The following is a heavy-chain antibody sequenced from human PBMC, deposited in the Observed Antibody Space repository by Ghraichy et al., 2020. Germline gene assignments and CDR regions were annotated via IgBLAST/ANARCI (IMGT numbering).Heavy chain of an antibody. CDR1: GFTFSDYW. CDR2: IKKDGSEK. CDR3: ARAAWTFDC. J-gene: IGHJ4*02. D-gene: IGHD1-1*01. Sequence: GGSLRLSCVASGFTFSDYWMTWVRQAPGKGPEWVANIKKDGSEKYYGDSVKGRFTISRDNAKNSLFLQMVSLTPEDTAVYYCARAAWTFDCWGQGTLVTVSS. V-gene: IGHV3-7*03.